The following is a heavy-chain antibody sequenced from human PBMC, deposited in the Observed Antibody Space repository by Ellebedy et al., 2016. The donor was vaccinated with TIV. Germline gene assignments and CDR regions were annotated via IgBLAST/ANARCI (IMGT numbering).Heavy chain of an antibody. J-gene: IGHJ3*01. D-gene: IGHD4-23*01. Sequence: PGGSLRLSCAASGFTFSSYDMHWVRQAPGQGLEWVSSITESGGNTYYADSVKGRFTIYRDNSKDTLFLQMNSLRAEDTAIYFCARDPVGVGPAFDVWGQGTMVTVSS. CDR3: ARDPVGVGPAFDV. V-gene: IGHV3-23*01. CDR2: ITESGGNT. CDR1: GFTFSSYD.